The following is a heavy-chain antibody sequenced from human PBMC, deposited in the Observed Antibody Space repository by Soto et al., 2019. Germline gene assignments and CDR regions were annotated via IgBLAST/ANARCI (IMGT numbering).Heavy chain of an antibody. CDR1: GGSISSGGYY. V-gene: IGHV4-31*03. Sequence: SETLSLTCTVSGGSISSGGYYWSWIRQHPGKGLEWIGYIYYSGSTYYNPSLKSRVTISVDTSKNQFSLKLSSVTAADTAVYYCAREGPGDSSSFFDYWGQGTLVTV. CDR3: AREGPGDSSSFFDY. CDR2: IYYSGST. J-gene: IGHJ4*02. D-gene: IGHD6-6*01.